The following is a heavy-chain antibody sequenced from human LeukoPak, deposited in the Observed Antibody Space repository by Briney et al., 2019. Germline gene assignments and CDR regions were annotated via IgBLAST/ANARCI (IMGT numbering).Heavy chain of an antibody. D-gene: IGHD1-26*01. Sequence: GRSLRLSCAASGFTFSSFGIHWVRQAPGRGLEWVAIIWYDGSAKYFADSVKGRFTISRDNAKNSLYLQMNSLRDEDTAVYYCARVGELLRSFDYWGQGTLVTVSS. CDR3: ARVGELLRSFDY. CDR1: GFTFSSFG. J-gene: IGHJ4*02. CDR2: IWYDGSAK. V-gene: IGHV3-33*01.